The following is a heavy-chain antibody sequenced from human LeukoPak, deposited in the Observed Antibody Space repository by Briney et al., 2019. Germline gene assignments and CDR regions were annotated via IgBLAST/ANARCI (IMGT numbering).Heavy chain of an antibody. CDR2: INPNSGGT. J-gene: IGHJ1*01. CDR1: RYTFTGYY. V-gene: IGHV1-2*04. D-gene: IGHD2-2*01. CDR3: ARGPYCSSTSCLRGAPEKYFQH. Sequence: GASVKVSCKASRYTFTGYYMHWVRQAPGQGLEWMGWINPNSGGTNYAQKFQGWVTMTRDTSISTAYMELSRLRSDDTAVYYCARGPYCSSTSCLRGAPEKYFQHWGQGTLVTVSS.